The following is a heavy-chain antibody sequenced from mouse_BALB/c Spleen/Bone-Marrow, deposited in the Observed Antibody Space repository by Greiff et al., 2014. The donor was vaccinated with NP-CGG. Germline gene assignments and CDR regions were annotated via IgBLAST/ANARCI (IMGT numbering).Heavy chain of an antibody. CDR2: INPGSGGT. D-gene: IGHD1-1*01. J-gene: IGHJ4*01. CDR3: ARVVVGHAMDY. Sequence: QVQLQQSGVELVRPGTSVKVSCKASGYAFTNYLIEWVKQRPGQGLEWIGVINPGSGGTNYNEKFKGKATLTTDKSSSTAYMQLSSLTSDDCAVYFCARVVVGHAMDYWGQGTSVTVSS. V-gene: IGHV1-54*01. CDR1: GYAFTNYL.